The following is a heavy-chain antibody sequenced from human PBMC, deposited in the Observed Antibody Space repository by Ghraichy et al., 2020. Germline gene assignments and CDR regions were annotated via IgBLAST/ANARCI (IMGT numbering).Heavy chain of an antibody. CDR2: IYYSGST. CDR3: ARGVSADSSGYKSSAFDI. J-gene: IGHJ3*02. CDR1: GGSISSYY. V-gene: IGHV4-59*01. Sequence: SQTLSLTCAVSGGSISSYYWSWIRQPPGKGLEWIGYIYYSGSTNYNPSLKSRVTISVDTSKNQFSLKLSSVTAADTAVYYCARGVSADSSGYKSSAFDIWGQGTMVTVSS. D-gene: IGHD3-22*01.